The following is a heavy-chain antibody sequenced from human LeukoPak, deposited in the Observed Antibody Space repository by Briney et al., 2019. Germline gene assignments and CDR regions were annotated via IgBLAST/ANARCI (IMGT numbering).Heavy chain of an antibody. CDR1: GFAVSSTY. CDR2: LYSGGST. J-gene: IGHJ4*02. D-gene: IGHD2-15*01. Sequence: GGSLRLSCAVSGFAVSSTYMSWVRQAPGKGLVWFSVLYSGGSTYYADYVQGRFTISRDNSKNTLYLQMNSMRVEDTAVYFCARGDCSGGSCHSGLWGQGTLVTVSS. CDR3: ARGDCSGGSCHSGL. V-gene: IGHV3-66*01.